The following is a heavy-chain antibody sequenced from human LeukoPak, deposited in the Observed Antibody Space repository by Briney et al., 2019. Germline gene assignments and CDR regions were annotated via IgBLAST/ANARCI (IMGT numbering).Heavy chain of an antibody. Sequence: PGRSLRLSCAASGFTFSGYGMHWVRQAPGKGLEWVSVIYSGGTTFYADSVKGRFTISRDNSKNTLYLQMNSLRAEDTAVYYCAPVVPAADFGSWGQGTLVTVSS. J-gene: IGHJ4*02. V-gene: IGHV3-NL1*01. CDR1: GFTFSGYG. CDR3: APVVPAADFGS. CDR2: IYSGGTT. D-gene: IGHD2-2*01.